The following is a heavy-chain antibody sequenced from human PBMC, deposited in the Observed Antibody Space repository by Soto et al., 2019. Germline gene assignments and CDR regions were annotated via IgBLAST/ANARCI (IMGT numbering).Heavy chain of an antibody. Sequence: QVQLVQSGAEAKKPGASVQVSCKTSGYTFTSYGISWVRPAPGQGLEWMGWISPYNGNTSYAQKLQGRVTTATDTSTNTGYMELVSLRSDDTAVYYCAMYSRCILDYWGEGTLVTVSS. CDR2: ISPYNGNT. D-gene: IGHD6-13*01. CDR3: AMYSRCILDY. J-gene: IGHJ4*02. CDR1: GYTFTSYG. V-gene: IGHV1-18*04.